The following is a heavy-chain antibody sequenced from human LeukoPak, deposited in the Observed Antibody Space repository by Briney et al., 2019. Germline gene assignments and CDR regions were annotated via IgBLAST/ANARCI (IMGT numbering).Heavy chain of an antibody. J-gene: IGHJ4*02. CDR2: IYYSGGT. Sequence: SETLSLTCTVSGGSINYYYWMWIRQPPGKGLEWIGYIYYSGGTHYNPSLKSRVTMLVDTSKNQFSLKLTAVTAADTAVYYCASRAFSSGWYVRPEYFDYWGQGTLVTVSS. V-gene: IGHV4-59*01. CDR3: ASRAFSSGWYVRPEYFDY. D-gene: IGHD6-19*01. CDR1: GGSINYYY.